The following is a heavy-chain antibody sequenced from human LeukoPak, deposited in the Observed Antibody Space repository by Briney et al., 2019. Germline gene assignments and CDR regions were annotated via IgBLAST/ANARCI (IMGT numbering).Heavy chain of an antibody. Sequence: PSETLSLTCTVSGGSISSYYWSWIRQPARKGLEWIGYIYYSWSTNYNPSLKSRVTISVDTSKNQFSLKLSSVTAADTAVYYCARDRPLYYYDSSGYSNWFDPWGQGTLVTVSS. CDR1: GGSISSYY. D-gene: IGHD3-22*01. V-gene: IGHV4-59*01. CDR2: IYYSWST. CDR3: ARDRPLYYYDSSGYSNWFDP. J-gene: IGHJ5*02.